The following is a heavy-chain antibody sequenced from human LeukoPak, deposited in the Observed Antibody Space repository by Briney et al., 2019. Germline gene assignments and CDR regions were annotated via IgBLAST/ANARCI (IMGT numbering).Heavy chain of an antibody. CDR3: TRAITVGGITIPFDL. CDR1: GFTFSNYW. J-gene: IGHJ2*01. V-gene: IGHV3-7*01. D-gene: IGHD3-3*01. Sequence: GGSLRLSCAASGFTFSNYWMSWVRRAPGKGLEWVANIKPDGNEKYYVDSVKGRFTISRDNAKNSLFLQMNSLRDEDTAVYYCTRAITVGGITIPFDLWGRGTQVTVSS. CDR2: IKPDGNEK.